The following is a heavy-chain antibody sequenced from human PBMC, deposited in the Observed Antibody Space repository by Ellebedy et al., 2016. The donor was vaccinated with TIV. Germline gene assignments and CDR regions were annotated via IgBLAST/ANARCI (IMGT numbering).Heavy chain of an antibody. CDR2: INPNSGGT. V-gene: IGHV1-2*04. CDR3: ARELGYCSGGSCLDFDY. CDR1: GGTFSSYA. Sequence: ASVKVSCXASGGTFSSYAISWVRQAPGQGLEWMGWINPNSGGTNYAQKFRGWVTMTRDTSISTAYMELSRLRSDDTAVYYCARELGYCSGGSCLDFDYWGQGTLVTVSS. J-gene: IGHJ4*02. D-gene: IGHD2-15*01.